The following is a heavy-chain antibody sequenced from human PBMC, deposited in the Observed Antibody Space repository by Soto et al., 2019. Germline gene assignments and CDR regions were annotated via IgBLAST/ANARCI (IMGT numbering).Heavy chain of an antibody. V-gene: IGHV4-30-4*01. CDR1: GGSISSGDYY. D-gene: IGHD5-12*01. J-gene: IGHJ6*02. CDR2: IYYSGST. CDR3: ARDRLATNSYYYGMDV. Sequence: SETLSLTCTVSGGSISSGDYYWSWIRQPPGKGLEWIGYIYYSGSTYYNPSLKSRVTISVDTSKNQFSLKLSSVTAADTAVYYCARDRLATNSYYYGMDVWGQGTTVTVSS.